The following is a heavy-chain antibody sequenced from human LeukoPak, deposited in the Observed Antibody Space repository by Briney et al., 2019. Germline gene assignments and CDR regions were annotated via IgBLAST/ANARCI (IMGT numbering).Heavy chain of an antibody. V-gene: IGHV3-23*01. Sequence: GGSLRLSCAASGFTFSSFAMSWVRQAPGKGLEWVSAISDRGSSTYYSDSVKGRFTISRDNSKNTLYLQMDSLRAGDTALYYCATPGSGRYPASLDFWGQGTLVTVSS. J-gene: IGHJ4*02. CDR2: ISDRGSST. CDR3: ATPGSGRYPASLDF. D-gene: IGHD6-19*01. CDR1: GFTFSSFA.